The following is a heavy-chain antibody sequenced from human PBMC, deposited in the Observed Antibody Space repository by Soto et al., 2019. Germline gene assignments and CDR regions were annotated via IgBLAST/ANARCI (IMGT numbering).Heavy chain of an antibody. Sequence: QVHLLESGPGLVKPSQTLSLTCSVSGDSISTVDYFWAWIRQPPGQALEYIGYIYKSTTTYYNPSFESRVAISLDTSKSQFSLTLTSVTAADTAVYFCARVRDCLTGRCFPNWFDSWGQGTLVNVSS. V-gene: IGHV4-30-4*01. CDR3: ARVRDCLTGRCFPNWFDS. CDR1: GDSISTVDYF. D-gene: IGHD3-16*01. J-gene: IGHJ5*01. CDR2: IYKSTTT.